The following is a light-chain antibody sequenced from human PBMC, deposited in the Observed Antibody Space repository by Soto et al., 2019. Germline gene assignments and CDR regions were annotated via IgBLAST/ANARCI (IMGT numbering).Light chain of an antibody. CDR3: QQYHFYS. J-gene: IGKJ1*01. CDR2: KAS. CDR1: QTISSW. V-gene: IGKV1-5*03. Sequence: DIQMTQSPSTLSGSVGDRVTITCRASQTISSWLAWYQQKPGKAPKLLIYKASTLKSGVPSRFSGSGSGTEFTLTISSLQPDDFATYYCQQYHFYSFGQGTKVDIK.